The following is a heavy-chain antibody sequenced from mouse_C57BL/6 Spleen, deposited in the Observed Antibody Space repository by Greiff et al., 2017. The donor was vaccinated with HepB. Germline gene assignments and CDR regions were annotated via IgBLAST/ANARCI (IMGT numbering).Heavy chain of an antibody. D-gene: IGHD1-1*01. CDR1: GYTFTDHT. CDR3: ARRYYGSSSYWYFDV. V-gene: IGHV1-78*01. Sequence: VQLQQSDAELVKPGASVKISCKVSGYTFTDHTIHWMKQRPEQGLEWIGYIYPRDGSTKYNEKFKGKATLTADKSSSTAYMQLNSLTSEDSAVYCCARRYYGSSSYWYFDVWGTGTTVTVSS. J-gene: IGHJ1*03. CDR2: IYPRDGST.